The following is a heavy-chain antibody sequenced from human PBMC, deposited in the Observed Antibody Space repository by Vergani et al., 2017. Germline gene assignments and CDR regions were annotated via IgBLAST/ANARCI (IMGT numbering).Heavy chain of an antibody. J-gene: IGHJ1*01. CDR3: AKGGRLRPAAIRGFWPSGEYFQH. D-gene: IGHD2-2*01. Sequence: QVQLVQSGAEVKKPGASVKVSCKASGYTFTSYAMHWVRQAPGQRLEWMGWSNAGNGNTKYSQEFQGRVTITRDTSTSTVYMELSSLRSEDTAVYYCAKGGRLRPAAIRGFWPSGEYFQHWGQGTLVTVSS. CDR2: SNAGNGNT. V-gene: IGHV1-3*02. CDR1: GYTFTSYA.